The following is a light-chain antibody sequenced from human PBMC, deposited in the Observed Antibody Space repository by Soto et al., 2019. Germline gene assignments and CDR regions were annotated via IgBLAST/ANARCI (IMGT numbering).Light chain of an antibody. J-gene: IGLJ1*01. CDR1: SGHSSYA. CDR2: VNSDGSH. CDR3: QTWGPGFRV. Sequence: QSVLTQSPSASASLGASVKLTCTLSSGHSSYAIAWHQQQPEQGPRFLMRVNSDGSHSKGDGIPDRFSGSSSGAERYLTISSLQSEDEADYYCQTWGPGFRVFGTGTQLTVL. V-gene: IGLV4-69*01.